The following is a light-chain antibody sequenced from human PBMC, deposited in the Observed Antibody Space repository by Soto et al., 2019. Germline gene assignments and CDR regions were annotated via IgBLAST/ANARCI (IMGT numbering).Light chain of an antibody. CDR3: QQYNDWPLA. V-gene: IGKV3-15*01. CDR2: CAT. J-gene: IGKJ5*01. Sequence: EVVMTQSPATLSVSPGERATLSCRASQNIYSNLAWHQQKPGQAPRLLIYCATTRATGIPARFSGSGSGTEFTLTSSGLQSEDFTVYYCQQYNDWPLAFGQGTRLEIK. CDR1: QNIYSN.